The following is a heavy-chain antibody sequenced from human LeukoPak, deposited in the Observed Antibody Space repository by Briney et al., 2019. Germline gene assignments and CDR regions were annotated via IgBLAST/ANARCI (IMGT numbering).Heavy chain of an antibody. D-gene: IGHD3-10*01. CDR2: IIPILGIA. CDR1: GGTFSSYA. V-gene: IGHV1-69*04. CDR3: ARDRDGEFDY. J-gene: IGHJ4*02. Sequence: AAVKVSCKASGGTFSSYAISWVRQAPGQGREWMGRIIPILGIANYAQKFQGRVTITADKSTSTAYMELSSLRSEDTAVYYCARDRDGEFDYWGQGTLVTVSS.